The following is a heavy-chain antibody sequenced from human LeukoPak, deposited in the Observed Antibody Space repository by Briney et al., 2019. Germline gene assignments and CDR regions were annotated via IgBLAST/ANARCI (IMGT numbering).Heavy chain of an antibody. V-gene: IGHV3-7*05. CDR2: IKHDGSEI. CDR1: GFLFSNYR. CDR3: ARDEYFASAH. J-gene: IGHJ4*02. Sequence: GGSLRLSCAASGFLFSNYRMTWARQTPGKGLEWVANIKHDGSEIDYVDSVKGRFTISRDNAKSSLYLQMNRLRAEDTAVYYCARDEYFASAHWGQGNLVTVSS. D-gene: IGHD2/OR15-2a*01.